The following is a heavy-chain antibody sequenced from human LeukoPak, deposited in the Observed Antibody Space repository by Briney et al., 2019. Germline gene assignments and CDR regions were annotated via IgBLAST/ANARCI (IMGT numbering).Heavy chain of an antibody. V-gene: IGHV3-30*18. Sequence: GRSLRLSCAASGFTCSSYGMHWVRQAPGKGLEWVAVISYDGSNKYYADSVKGRFTISRDNSKNTLYLQMNSLRAEDTAVYYCAKAWGYYDSSGYFQVWGQGTLVTVSS. CDR3: AKAWGYYDSSGYFQV. CDR1: GFTCSSYG. J-gene: IGHJ4*02. CDR2: ISYDGSNK. D-gene: IGHD3-22*01.